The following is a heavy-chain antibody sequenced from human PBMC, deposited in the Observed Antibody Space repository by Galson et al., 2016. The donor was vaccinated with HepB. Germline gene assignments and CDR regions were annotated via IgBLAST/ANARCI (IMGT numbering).Heavy chain of an antibody. Sequence: SETLSLTCTVSGGSISSSSWSRIRQPPGKGLEWIGYVYYSGSTNYNSSLKSRVTLSLDTSKNQFPLKLNSVTAADTAVYYCASAVTGSFDFWGQGTLVTVSS. V-gene: IGHV4-59*01. J-gene: IGHJ4*02. D-gene: IGHD4-11*01. CDR3: ASAVTGSFDF. CDR1: GGSISSSS. CDR2: VYYSGST.